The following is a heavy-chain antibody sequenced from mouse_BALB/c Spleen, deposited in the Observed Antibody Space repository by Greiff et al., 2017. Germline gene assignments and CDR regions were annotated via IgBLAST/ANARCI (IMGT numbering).Heavy chain of an antibody. V-gene: IGHV1-26*01. CDR2: IYPYNSGT. CDR1: CYTFTCYS. CDR3: ARGGYGSLLGFDV. D-gene: IGHD1-1*01. J-gene: IGHJ1*01. Sequence: VQLQPPGAELVEPGASMKISFQASCYTFTCYSLHWGKQRPGKNLEWIGLIYPYNSGTSYNQKFKGKATLTVDKSSSTAYMELLSLTSEDSAVYYCARGGYGSLLGFDVWGAGTTVTVSS.